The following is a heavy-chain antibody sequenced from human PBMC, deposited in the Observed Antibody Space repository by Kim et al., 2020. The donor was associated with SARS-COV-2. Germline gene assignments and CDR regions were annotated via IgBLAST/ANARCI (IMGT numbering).Heavy chain of an antibody. D-gene: IGHD6-19*01. J-gene: IGHJ4*02. CDR3: ASWYSSGWLAFDY. Sequence: YAQKFQGRVTITADESTSTAYMELSSLRSEDTAVYYCASWYSSGWLAFDYWGQGTLVTVSS. V-gene: IGHV1-69*01.